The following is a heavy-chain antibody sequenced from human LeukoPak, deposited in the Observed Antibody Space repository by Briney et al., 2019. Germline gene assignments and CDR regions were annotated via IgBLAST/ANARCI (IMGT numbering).Heavy chain of an antibody. J-gene: IGHJ6*03. V-gene: IGHV1-8*03. CDR2: MNPNSGNT. CDR1: GYTFTSYD. Sequence: ASVKVSCKASGYTFTSYDINWVRQATGQGLEWMGWMNPNSGNTGYAQKFQGRVTITRNTSISTAYMELSSLRSEDTAVYYCARGPTYCSSTSCWFGGIYYYYYIDVWGKGTTVTVSS. D-gene: IGHD2-2*01. CDR3: ARGPTYCSSTSCWFGGIYYYYYIDV.